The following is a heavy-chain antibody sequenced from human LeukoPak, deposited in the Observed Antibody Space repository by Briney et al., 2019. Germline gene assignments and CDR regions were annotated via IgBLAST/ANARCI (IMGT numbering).Heavy chain of an antibody. V-gene: IGHV1-69*01. D-gene: IGHD5-12*01. Sequence: SVKVSCKASGGTFSSYAISWVRQAPGQWLEWMGGIIPIFGTANYAQKFQGRVTITADESTSTAYMELSSLRSEDTAVYYCARDRPRGYSGYDPFYYFDYWGQGTLVTVSS. CDR3: ARDRPRGYSGYDPFYYFDY. CDR2: IIPIFGTA. CDR1: GGTFSSYA. J-gene: IGHJ4*02.